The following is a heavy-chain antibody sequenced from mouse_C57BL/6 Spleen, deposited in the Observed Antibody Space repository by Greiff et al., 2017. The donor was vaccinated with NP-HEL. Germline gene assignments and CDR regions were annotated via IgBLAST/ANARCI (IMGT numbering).Heavy chain of an antibody. D-gene: IGHD2-5*01. CDR3: ARGDYSNEGAMDY. CDR1: GYTFTSYW. CDR2: IDPSDSYT. Sequence: VQLQQSGAELVKPGASVKLSCKASGYTFTSYWMQWVKQRPGQGLEWIGEIDPSDSYTNYNQKFKGKATLTVDTSSSTAYMQLSSLTSEDSAVYYCARGDYSNEGAMDYWGQGTSVTVSS. V-gene: IGHV1-50*01. J-gene: IGHJ4*01.